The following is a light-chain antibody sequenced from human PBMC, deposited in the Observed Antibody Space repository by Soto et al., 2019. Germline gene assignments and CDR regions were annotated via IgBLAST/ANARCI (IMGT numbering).Light chain of an antibody. J-gene: IGLJ2*01. CDR3: QSYDSSLSVV. CDR1: SSNIGAGYD. V-gene: IGLV1-40*01. Sequence: QSVLTQPPSVSGAPGQRVTISCTGSSSNIGAGYDVHWYQQLPGTAPKLLIYGNSNRPSGVPDRFSGSKSGTSASLAITGLQAEDEADYYCQSYDSSLSVVFGGGTSSSS. CDR2: GNS.